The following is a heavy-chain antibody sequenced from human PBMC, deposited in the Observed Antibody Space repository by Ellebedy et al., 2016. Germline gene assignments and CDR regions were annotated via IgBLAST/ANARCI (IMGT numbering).Heavy chain of an antibody. Sequence: GESLKISXAASGFTFSRYGMHWVRQAPGKGLEWVTTIWYDGSNKYYADSVKGRFTISRDNSRNTVSLQMNRLRVDDTAIYYCRQGHYADYWGQGTLVTISS. CDR3: RQGHYADY. CDR1: GFTFSRYG. CDR2: IWYDGSNK. J-gene: IGHJ4*02. V-gene: IGHV3-30*02.